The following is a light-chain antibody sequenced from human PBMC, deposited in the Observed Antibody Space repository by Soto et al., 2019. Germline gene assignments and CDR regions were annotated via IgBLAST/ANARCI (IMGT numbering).Light chain of an antibody. Sequence: QSVLTQPPSASGTPGQRVTISCSGSSSNIGSNYVYWYQQLPGTAPKLLIYRNNQRPSGVPDRFSGSKSGTSASLAISGLRYEDEADYYCAAWDDGLSGVFGGGTQLTVL. J-gene: IGLJ2*01. V-gene: IGLV1-47*01. CDR3: AAWDDGLSGV. CDR2: RNN. CDR1: SSNIGSNY.